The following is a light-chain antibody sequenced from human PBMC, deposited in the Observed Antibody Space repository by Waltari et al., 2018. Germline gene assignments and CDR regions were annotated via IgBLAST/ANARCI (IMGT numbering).Light chain of an antibody. Sequence: SYVLTQPPSVSVAPGQTARISCGGRDSGSTSVHWYQQKPGQAPVLVVYDNGDRPSGNPERFSGSNSGYTVTLTISSVEAGDEADYYCQVWESTSDHRVFGGGTKLTVL. CDR3: QVWESTSDHRV. CDR1: DSGSTS. J-gene: IGLJ3*02. CDR2: DNG. V-gene: IGLV3-21*02.